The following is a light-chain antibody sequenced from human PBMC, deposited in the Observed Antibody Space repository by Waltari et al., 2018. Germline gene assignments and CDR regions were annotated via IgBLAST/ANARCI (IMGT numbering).Light chain of an antibody. CDR2: KDS. V-gene: IGLV3-25*03. CDR1: ALPKQY. CDR3: QSADSSGTYVV. J-gene: IGLJ2*01. Sequence: SYELTQPPSVSVSPGQTARITCSGDALPKQYAYWYQQKPGQAPVLVIYKDSGRPSGFPERFSGSSSGTTFTLTISGVQAEDEADYYCQSADSSGTYVVFGGGTKLTVL.